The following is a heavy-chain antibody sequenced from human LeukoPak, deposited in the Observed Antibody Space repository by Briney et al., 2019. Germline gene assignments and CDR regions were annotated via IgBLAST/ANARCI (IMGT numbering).Heavy chain of an antibody. Sequence: GASVKVSCKASGYTFTSYYMHWVRQAPGQGLEWMGIINPSGGSTSYAQKFQGRVTITADESTSTAYMELSSLRSEDTAVYYCARTNRNSSSWLTPNAYYYYGMDVWGQGTTVTVSS. CDR3: ARTNRNSSSWLTPNAYYYYGMDV. CDR1: GYTFTSYY. CDR2: INPSGGST. V-gene: IGHV1-46*01. J-gene: IGHJ6*02. D-gene: IGHD6-13*01.